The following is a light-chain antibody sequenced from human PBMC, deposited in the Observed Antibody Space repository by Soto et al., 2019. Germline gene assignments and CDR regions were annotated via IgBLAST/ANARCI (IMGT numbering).Light chain of an antibody. J-gene: IGLJ1*01. V-gene: IGLV2-14*01. CDR1: SSDVGGYNY. CDR2: DVS. CDR3: SSYASSSLLVSV. Sequence: QSVLTQPASVSGSPGQSITISCTGTSSDVGGYNYVSWYQQHPGKAPKLMIYDVSNRPSGVSNRFSGSKSGNTASLTISGLQAEDEADHYCSSYASSSLLVSVFGTGTKHTVL.